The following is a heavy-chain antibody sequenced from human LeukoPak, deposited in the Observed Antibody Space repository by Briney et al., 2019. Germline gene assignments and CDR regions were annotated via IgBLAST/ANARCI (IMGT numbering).Heavy chain of an antibody. CDR2: INHTGST. Sequence: SETLSLTCAVSGYSFSSGYYWGWIRQPPGKGLEWIASINHTGSTYYSPSLKSRVTMSLDTSKNQFSLRLRSVTAADTAVYYCARDNYGAFDLWGQGTLVTVSS. CDR3: ARDNYGAFDL. D-gene: IGHD4-11*01. CDR1: GYSFSSGYY. V-gene: IGHV4-38-2*02. J-gene: IGHJ4*02.